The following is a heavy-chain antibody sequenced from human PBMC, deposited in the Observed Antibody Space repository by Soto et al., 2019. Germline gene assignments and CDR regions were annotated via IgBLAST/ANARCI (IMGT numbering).Heavy chain of an antibody. CDR2: ISYEGSNT. D-gene: IGHD1-1*01. CDR1: GFTFGTYA. Sequence: GALRLSCVASGFTFGTYAIHWVRQAPGKGLQWVALISYEGSNTYYADSVKGRSTVSRDNSKSTLYLQMNSLRPEDTGVYYCARVTPGNNLYYFSGMDVWGQGTSVTVSS. CDR3: ARVTPGNNLYYFSGMDV. J-gene: IGHJ6*02. V-gene: IGHV3-30-3*01.